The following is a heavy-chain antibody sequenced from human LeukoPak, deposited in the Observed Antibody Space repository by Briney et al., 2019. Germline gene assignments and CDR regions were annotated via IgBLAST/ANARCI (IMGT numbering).Heavy chain of an antibody. CDR3: AKDRAYYSDSSGYYLVRAYDY. J-gene: IGHJ4*02. CDR2: ISGSGGST. CDR1: GFTFSNYV. Sequence: GGSLRLSCAASGFTFSNYVMSWVRQAPGKGLEWVSGISGSGGSTFYADSVKGRFTISRDNSKNTLLQMNSLRAEDTAVYYCAKDRAYYSDSSGYYLVRAYDYWGQGTLVTVSS. V-gene: IGHV3-23*01. D-gene: IGHD3-22*01.